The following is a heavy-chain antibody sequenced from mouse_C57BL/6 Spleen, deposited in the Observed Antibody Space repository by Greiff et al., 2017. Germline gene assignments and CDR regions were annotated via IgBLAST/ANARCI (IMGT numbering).Heavy chain of an antibody. CDR2: IYPRSGNT. J-gene: IGHJ2*01. V-gene: IGHV1-81*01. Sequence: VHLVESGAELARPGASVKLSCKASGYTFTSYGISWVKQRTGQGLEWIGEIYPRSGNTYYNEKFKGKATLTADKSSSTAYMELRSLTSEDSAVYFCAREEGSSLDYWGQGTTLTVSS. CDR1: GYTFTSYG. D-gene: IGHD1-1*01. CDR3: AREEGSSLDY.